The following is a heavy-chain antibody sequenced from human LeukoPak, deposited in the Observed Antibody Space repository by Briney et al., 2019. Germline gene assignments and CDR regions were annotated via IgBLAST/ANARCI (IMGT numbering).Heavy chain of an antibody. CDR2: INAGNGNT. V-gene: IGHV1-3*01. J-gene: IGHJ5*02. D-gene: IGHD3-10*01. Sequence: ASVKVSCKASGYTFTSYAMHWVRQAPGQRLEWVGLINAGNGNTKYSQKFQGRVTITRDTSASTAYMELSSLRSEDTAVYYCARVRYYYGSGSYYPGGAFDPWGQGTLVTVSS. CDR3: ARVRYYYGSGSYYPGGAFDP. CDR1: GYTFTSYA.